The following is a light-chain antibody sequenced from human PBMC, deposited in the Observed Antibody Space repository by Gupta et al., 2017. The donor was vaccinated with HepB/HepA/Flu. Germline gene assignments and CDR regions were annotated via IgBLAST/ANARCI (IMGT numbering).Light chain of an antibody. Sequence: DIQMTQSPSSLSASVGDSVTITCRASQAIAHYLVWFQQKPGKAPKSLIYAASNLQSGVPSRFSGSGSGTDFTLTISILHPEDFATYYCQQYNNYPWTFGQGTKVEMK. CDR1: QAIAHY. J-gene: IGKJ1*01. CDR2: AAS. V-gene: IGKV1-16*01. CDR3: QQYNNYPWT.